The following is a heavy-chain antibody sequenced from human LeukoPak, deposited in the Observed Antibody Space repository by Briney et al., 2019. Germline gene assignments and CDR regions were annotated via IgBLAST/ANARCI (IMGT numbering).Heavy chain of an antibody. CDR2: INPGGGST. J-gene: IGHJ4*02. CDR1: GYTFSSYY. D-gene: IGHD1-1*01. V-gene: IGHV1-46*01. CDR3: ARDGSFYFDY. Sequence: ASVKVSCKASGYTFSSYYMHWVRQAPGQGLEWMGIINPGGGSTTYAQKFQGRVTTTRDTSTSTVYMELSSLRSEDTGVYYCARDGSFYFDYWGQGTLVTVSS.